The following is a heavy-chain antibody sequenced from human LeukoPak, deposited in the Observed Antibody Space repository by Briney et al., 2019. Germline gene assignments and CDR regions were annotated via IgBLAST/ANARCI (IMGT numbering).Heavy chain of an antibody. J-gene: IGHJ4*02. CDR2: IKEDGSER. CDR3: ARDQVGGHYHY. D-gene: IGHD2-21*02. Sequence: HPGGSLRLSCAASGFTFTDYWMTWVRQAPGKGPEWVANIKEDGSERYYVDSVKGRFTISRDNVENSLYLQMNSLRAEDTAVYYCARDQVGGHYHYWGQGTLVTVSS. V-gene: IGHV3-7*01. CDR1: GFTFTDYW.